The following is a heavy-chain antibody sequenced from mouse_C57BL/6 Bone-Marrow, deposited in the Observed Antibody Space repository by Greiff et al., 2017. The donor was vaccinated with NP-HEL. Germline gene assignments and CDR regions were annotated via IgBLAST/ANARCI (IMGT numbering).Heavy chain of an antibody. Sequence: VKLMESGAELVKPGASVKISCKASGYAFSSYWMNWVKQRPGKGLEWIGQIYPGDGDTNYNGKFKGKATLTADKSSSTAYMQLSSLTSEDSAVYFCARNLPYGSRFSWYFDVWGTGTTVTVSS. CDR2: IYPGDGDT. J-gene: IGHJ1*03. CDR1: GYAFSSYW. V-gene: IGHV1-80*01. D-gene: IGHD1-1*01. CDR3: ARNLPYGSRFSWYFDV.